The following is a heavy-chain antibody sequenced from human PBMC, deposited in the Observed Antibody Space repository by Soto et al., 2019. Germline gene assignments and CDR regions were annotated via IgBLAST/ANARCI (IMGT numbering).Heavy chain of an antibody. J-gene: IGHJ4*02. Sequence: EVQLLESGGGSVQPGGSLRLSCAASGFTFSSYAMHWVRRPPGKGLEWVSSISGSGGTAYYADSVKGRFSLSRDSLVNTLYLQMNSLRAEYTAVYYSAKGRGQTWHFDYWGQGTLVTVSP. CDR1: GFTFSSYA. V-gene: IGHV3-23*01. CDR2: ISGSGGTA. D-gene: IGHD3-10*01. CDR3: AKGRGQTWHFDY.